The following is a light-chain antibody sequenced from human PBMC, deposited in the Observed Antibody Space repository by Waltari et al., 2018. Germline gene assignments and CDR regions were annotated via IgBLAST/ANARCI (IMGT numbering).Light chain of an antibody. V-gene: IGLV1-44*01. CDR2: SND. CDR1: SSNIGSYP. Sequence: QSVLTPPPSASGTPGQRVTIPCSGSSSNIGSYPVNCYQQFPGTAPKLLIYSNDQRPSGVPDRFSGSKSGTSASLAISGLQSEDEADYYCATWDDRLNGQGVFGGGTRLTVL. CDR3: ATWDDRLNGQGV. J-gene: IGLJ3*02.